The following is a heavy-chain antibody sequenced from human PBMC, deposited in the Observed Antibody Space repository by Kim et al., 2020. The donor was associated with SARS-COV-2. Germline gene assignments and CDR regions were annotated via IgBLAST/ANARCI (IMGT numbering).Heavy chain of an antibody. CDR1: GFTFSSYA. CDR3: AKDLFPGAIAAAGPFDY. CDR2: ISGSGGST. D-gene: IGHD6-13*01. Sequence: GGSLRLSCAASGFTFSSYAMSWVRQAPGKGLEWVSAISGSGGSTYYADSVKGRFTISRDNSKNTLYLQMNSLRAEDTAVYYCAKDLFPGAIAAAGPFDYWGQGTLVTVSS. J-gene: IGHJ4*02. V-gene: IGHV3-23*01.